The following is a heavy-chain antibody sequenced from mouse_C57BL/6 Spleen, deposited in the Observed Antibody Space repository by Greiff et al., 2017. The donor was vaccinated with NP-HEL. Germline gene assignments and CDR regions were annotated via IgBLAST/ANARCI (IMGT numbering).Heavy chain of an antibody. CDR1: GFTFSDYG. CDR3: ARMVRYYFDY. Sequence: EVHLVESGGGLVKPGGSLKLSCAASGFTFSDYGMHWVRQAPEKGLEWVAYISSGSSTIYYADTVKGRFTISRDNAKNTLFLQMTSLRSEDTAMYYCARMVRYYFDYWGQGTTLTVSS. J-gene: IGHJ2*01. CDR2: ISSGSSTI. V-gene: IGHV5-17*01. D-gene: IGHD2-1*01.